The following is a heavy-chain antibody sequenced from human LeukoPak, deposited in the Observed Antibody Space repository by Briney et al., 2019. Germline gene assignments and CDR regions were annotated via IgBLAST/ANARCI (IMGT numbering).Heavy chain of an antibody. Sequence: GGSLRLSCAASGFSVWGNYMSWVRQAPGKGLEWVSVIWSGGGTYYADSVKGRFTISRDNSKNTVYLQMNSLRAEDTAVYYCAGDPDPWGQGTLVTVSS. CDR3: AGDPDP. J-gene: IGHJ5*02. CDR1: GFSVWGNY. CDR2: IWSGGGT. V-gene: IGHV3-66*01.